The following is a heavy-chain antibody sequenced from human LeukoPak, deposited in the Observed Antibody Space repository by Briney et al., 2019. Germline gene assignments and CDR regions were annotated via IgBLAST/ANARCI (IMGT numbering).Heavy chain of an antibody. J-gene: IGHJ4*02. Sequence: PGGSLRLSCAASGFTFSSYGMHWVRQAPGKGLEWVSFIRYDGSNKYYADSVKGRFTISRDNSKNTLYLQMNSLRAEDTAVYYCAKKGSSWYYFDYWGQGTLVTVSS. D-gene: IGHD6-13*01. CDR1: GFTFSSYG. V-gene: IGHV3-30*02. CDR2: IRYDGSNK. CDR3: AKKGSSWYYFDY.